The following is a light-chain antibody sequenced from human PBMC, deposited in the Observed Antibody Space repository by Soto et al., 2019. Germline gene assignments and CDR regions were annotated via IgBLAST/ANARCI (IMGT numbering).Light chain of an antibody. CDR2: DAA. CDR3: QQRSNWSPLT. J-gene: IGKJ4*01. Sequence: EIVLTQSPATLSLSPGERATLSCRASQSVSSYLAWYQQKPGQPPRLLIYDAATRATGIPARFSGSGSGTEGTITIISLAPEDFAVYYYQQRSNWSPLTFGGGTKVEIK. V-gene: IGKV3-11*01. CDR1: QSVSSY.